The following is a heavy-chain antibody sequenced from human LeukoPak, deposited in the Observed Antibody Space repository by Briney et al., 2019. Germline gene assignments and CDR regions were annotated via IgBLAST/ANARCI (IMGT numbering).Heavy chain of an antibody. J-gene: IGHJ4*02. CDR2: ISGSGGST. V-gene: IGHV3-23*01. D-gene: IGHD3-22*01. Sequence: GGSLRLSCAASGFTFSSYAMSWVRQAPGKGLEWVSAISGSGGSTYYADSVKGRFTIPRDNSKNTLYLQMNSLRAEDTAVYYCAKGRDSSGYLGHWGQGTLVTVSS. CDR1: GFTFSSYA. CDR3: AKGRDSSGYLGH.